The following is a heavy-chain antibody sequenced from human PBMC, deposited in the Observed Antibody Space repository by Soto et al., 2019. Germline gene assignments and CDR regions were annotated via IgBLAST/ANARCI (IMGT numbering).Heavy chain of an antibody. CDR1: GFSFSSFA. CDR2: ISDDGASI. CDR3: ARENSVQAWLHHFDH. V-gene: IGHV3-48*03. J-gene: IGHJ4*02. Sequence: GGSLGLSCEASGFSFSSFAMNWVRQAPGRGLEWVSYISDDGASIYYADSLKGRFTISRDNAKNSLSLQMNNLRAEDTAVYYCARENSVQAWLHHFDHWRLGXLVTVS. D-gene: IGHD5-18*01.